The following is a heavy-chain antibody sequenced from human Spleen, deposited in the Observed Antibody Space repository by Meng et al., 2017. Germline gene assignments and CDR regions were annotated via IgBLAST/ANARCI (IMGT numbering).Heavy chain of an antibody. V-gene: IGHV3-74*01. Sequence: GGSLRLSCAASGFTFSSYWMHWVRHAPGKGLVWVSRINSDGSSTSYADSVKGRFTISRDNAKNSLYLQKNSLGAEDAAVYYCARERGRYDYWGQGTLVTVSS. CDR2: INSDGSST. J-gene: IGHJ4*02. D-gene: IGHD1-26*01. CDR1: GFTFSSYW. CDR3: ARERGRYDY.